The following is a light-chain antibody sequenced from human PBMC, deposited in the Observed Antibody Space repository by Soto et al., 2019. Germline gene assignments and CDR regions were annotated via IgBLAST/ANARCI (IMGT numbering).Light chain of an antibody. Sequence: EIVMTQSPATLSVSPGERATLSCRASQSVSIDVALYQQTPGQAPRLLIYGASTRAPGIPARFSGSGPGTEFTLTITSLQSDDVAVYYCQQYHSRHPWTFGPGTKVDIK. CDR2: GAS. CDR1: QSVSID. V-gene: IGKV3-15*01. CDR3: QQYHSRHPWT. J-gene: IGKJ1*01.